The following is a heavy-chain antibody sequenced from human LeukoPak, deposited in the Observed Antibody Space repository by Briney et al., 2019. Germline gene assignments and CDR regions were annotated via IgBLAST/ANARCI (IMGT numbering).Heavy chain of an antibody. CDR1: GFTFSSYA. CDR2: ISGSGGST. D-gene: IGHD5-18*01. J-gene: IGHJ4*02. Sequence: GGSLRLSCAASGFTFSSYAMSWVRQAPGKGLGWVSAISGSGGSTYYADSVKGRFTISRDNSKNTLYLQMNSLRAEDTAVYYCARVSRKLWRAGFDYWGQGTLVTVSS. CDR3: ARVSRKLWRAGFDY. V-gene: IGHV3-23*01.